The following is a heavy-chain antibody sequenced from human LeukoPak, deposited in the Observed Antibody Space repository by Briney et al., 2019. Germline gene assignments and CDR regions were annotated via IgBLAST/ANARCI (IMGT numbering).Heavy chain of an antibody. J-gene: IGHJ3*02. V-gene: IGHV3-48*03. CDR2: ISSSGSTI. CDR1: GFTFSSYE. D-gene: IGHD2-21*02. CDR3: ARDWAYCGGDCYWAFDI. Sequence: GGSLRLSCAASGFTFSSYEMNWVRQAPGKGLKWVSYISSSGSTIYYADSVKGRFTISRDNAKNSLYLQMNSLRAEDTAVYYCARDWAYCGGDCYWAFDIWGQGTMVTVSS.